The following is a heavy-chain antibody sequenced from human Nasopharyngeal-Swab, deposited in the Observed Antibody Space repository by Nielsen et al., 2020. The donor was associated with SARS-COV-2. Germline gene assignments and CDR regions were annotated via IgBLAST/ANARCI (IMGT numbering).Heavy chain of an antibody. V-gene: IGHV3-73*01. Sequence: GESLKISCAASGFTFSRFDMHWVRQVMGKGLEWVGRIRSKADNYATAYAASVKGRFIISRDDSKNTAYLQMNSLKTEDTAVYYCARVNPVSGSYYDAFDIWGQGTMVTVSS. D-gene: IGHD1-26*01. CDR2: IRSKADNYAT. CDR3: ARVNPVSGSYYDAFDI. CDR1: GFTFSRFD. J-gene: IGHJ3*02.